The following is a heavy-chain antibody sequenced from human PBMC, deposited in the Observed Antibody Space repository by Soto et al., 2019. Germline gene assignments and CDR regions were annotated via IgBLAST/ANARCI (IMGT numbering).Heavy chain of an antibody. V-gene: IGHV4-39*01. CDR1: GGSISSSSYY. CDR3: ARRRKLGYCSGGSCYSHNYFDY. J-gene: IGHJ4*02. CDR2: IYYSGST. Sequence: QLQLQESGPGLVKPSETLSLTCTVSGGSISSSSYYWGWIRQPPGKGLEWIGSIYYSGSTYYNPSLKSRVTISVDTSKNQFSLKLSSVTAADTAVYYCARRRKLGYCSGGSCYSHNYFDYWGQGTLVTVSS. D-gene: IGHD2-15*01.